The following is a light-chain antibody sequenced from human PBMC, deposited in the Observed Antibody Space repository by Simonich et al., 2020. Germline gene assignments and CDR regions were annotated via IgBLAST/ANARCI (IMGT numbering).Light chain of an antibody. CDR1: QSVLYSSNNKNY. CDR3: QQYYSTPYT. CDR2: WES. V-gene: IGKV4-1*01. Sequence: DIVMTQSPDSLAVSLGERATINCKSSQSVLYSSNNKNYLAWYQQKQGQPPKLLIYWESTRESSVPDRFSGSGSGTDFSLTISSLQAEDVAVYYCQQYYSTPYTFGQGTKLEIK. J-gene: IGKJ2*01.